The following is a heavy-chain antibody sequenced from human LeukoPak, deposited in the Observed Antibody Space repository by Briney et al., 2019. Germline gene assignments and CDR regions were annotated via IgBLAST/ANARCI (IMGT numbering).Heavy chain of an antibody. J-gene: IGHJ5*02. Sequence: GGSLNISCQGSGYRFTSYWIGGVRQIHGKGLEWRGIIYTGESDTRSSPSFQGQGTSSADKSISTAYLQWSSLKASDTAMYYCARSGGGEYSSSSFNWFDPWGQGTLVTVSS. V-gene: IGHV5-51*01. D-gene: IGHD6-6*01. CDR3: ARSGGGEYSSSSFNWFDP. CDR1: GYRFTSYW. CDR2: IYTGESDT.